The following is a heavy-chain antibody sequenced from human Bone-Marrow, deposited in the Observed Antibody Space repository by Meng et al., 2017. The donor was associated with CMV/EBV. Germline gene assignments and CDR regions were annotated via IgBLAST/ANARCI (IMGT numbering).Heavy chain of an antibody. J-gene: IGHJ6*02. V-gene: IGHV1-2*02. CDR1: GYTFTGYY. CDR3: ARGSGGLGYCSSTSCYTNYYYGMDV. Sequence: AAVMVFCKASGYTFTGYYMHWVRQAPGQGLEGMVWINPNSGGTNYEQRFQGRVTMTRDTSISTAYMELSRLRSDDTAVYYCARGSGGLGYCSSTSCYTNYYYGMDVWGQGTTVTVSS. CDR2: INPNSGGT. D-gene: IGHD2-2*02.